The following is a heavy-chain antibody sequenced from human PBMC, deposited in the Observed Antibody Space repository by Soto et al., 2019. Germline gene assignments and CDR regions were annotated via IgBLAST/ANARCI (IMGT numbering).Heavy chain of an antibody. CDR3: AREAPVTGYCSSTSCYYYYGMDV. CDR2: IWYDGSNK. J-gene: IGHJ6*02. Sequence: QVQLVESGGGVVQPGRSLRLSCAASGFTFSSYGMHWVRQAPGKGLEWVAVIWYDGSNKYYADSVKGRFTISRDNSKNPLYLQMNSLRAEDTAVYYCAREAPVTGYCSSTSCYYYYGMDVWGQGTTVTVSS. D-gene: IGHD2-2*01. CDR1: GFTFSSYG. V-gene: IGHV3-33*01.